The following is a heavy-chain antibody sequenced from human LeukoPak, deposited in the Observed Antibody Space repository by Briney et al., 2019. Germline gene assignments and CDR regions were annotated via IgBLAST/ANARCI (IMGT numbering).Heavy chain of an antibody. D-gene: IGHD1-26*01. CDR2: IKQDGSEK. J-gene: IGHJ4*02. Sequence: GGSLRLSCGASGFTFSSYWMSWVRQAPGKGLEWVANIKQDGSEKYYVDSVKGRFTISRDNAKNSLYLQMNSLRAEDTAVYYCAQMGETWRGFVHDYWGQGTLVTVSS. CDR1: GFTFSSYW. CDR3: AQMGETWRGFVHDY. V-gene: IGHV3-7*01.